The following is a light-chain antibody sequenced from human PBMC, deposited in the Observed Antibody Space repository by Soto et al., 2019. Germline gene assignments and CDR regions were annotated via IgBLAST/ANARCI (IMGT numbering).Light chain of an antibody. CDR3: QQYSDSPPT. CDR1: QSITSSH. Sequence: ENVLTQSPGTLSLSPGERATVSCRASQSITSSHLAWYQQKPGQAPRLLIYGASSRATGIPDRFSGSGSGTDFTLTIDRLEPEDFAMYYCQQYSDSPPTFGQGTKV. CDR2: GAS. V-gene: IGKV3-20*01. J-gene: IGKJ1*01.